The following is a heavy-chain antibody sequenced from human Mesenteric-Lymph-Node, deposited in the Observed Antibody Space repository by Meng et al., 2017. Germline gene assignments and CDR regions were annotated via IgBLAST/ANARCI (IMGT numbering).Heavy chain of an antibody. CDR3: VRDGVGGTTFFGYFDY. CDR1: GFAFSRSG. D-gene: IGHD1/OR15-1a*01. V-gene: IGHV3-33*01. J-gene: IGHJ4*02. Sequence: QVHLGQSGGGVVQPGGSLRLSCVASGFAFSRSGMHWVRQAPGKGLECVAVIRYDGSNINYADSVKGRFTISRDNSKNTLSLKMNSLRVEDTAVYYCVRDGVGGTTFFGYFDYWGQGALVTVSS. CDR2: IRYDGSNI.